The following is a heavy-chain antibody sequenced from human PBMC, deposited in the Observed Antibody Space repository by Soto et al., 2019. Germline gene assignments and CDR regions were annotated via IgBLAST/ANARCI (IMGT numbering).Heavy chain of an antibody. CDR2: INAGNGNT. CDR3: ARNLTSDF. V-gene: IGHV1-3*01. Sequence: QVQLVQSGAEVKKPGASVKVSCKASGHTFTSYAIHWVRQAPGQRLERMVWINAGNGNTKYSQKFQGRVTITRDTSASTSYMELRSLRSEDTAVYYCARNLTSDFWGQGTLVTVSS. CDR1: GHTFTSYA. D-gene: IGHD3-9*01. J-gene: IGHJ4*02.